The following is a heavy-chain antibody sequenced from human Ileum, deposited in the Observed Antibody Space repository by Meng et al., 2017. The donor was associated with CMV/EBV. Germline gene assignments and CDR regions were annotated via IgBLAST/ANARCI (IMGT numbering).Heavy chain of an antibody. CDR3: ARNIFEDQMLPFDY. D-gene: IGHD2-2*01. CDR2: TYYRSKWYN. V-gene: IGHV6-1*01. CDR1: GDSVSSKSVT. J-gene: IGHJ4*02. Sequence: VQLQQSGPGLVKPSQTLSLTCAISGDSVSSKSVTWNWIRQSPSRGLEWLGRTYYRSKWYNDYAVSVKSRITINTDTSRNHFFLQLSSVSPEDTAVYYCARNIFEDQMLPFDYWGQGTLVTVSS.